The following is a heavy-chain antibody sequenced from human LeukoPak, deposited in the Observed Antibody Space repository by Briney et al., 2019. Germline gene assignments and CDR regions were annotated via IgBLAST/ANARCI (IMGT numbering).Heavy chain of an antibody. CDR3: ARGYSSVLDY. CDR1: GGSISSYY. CDR2: IYYSGST. V-gene: IGHV4-59*08. Sequence: SETLSLTCTVSGGSISSYYWSWIRQPPGKGLEWIGYIYYSGSTNYNPSLKSRVTISVDTSKNQFSLKLSSVTAADTAVYYCARGYSSVLDYCGQGTLVTVSS. D-gene: IGHD6-19*01. J-gene: IGHJ4*02.